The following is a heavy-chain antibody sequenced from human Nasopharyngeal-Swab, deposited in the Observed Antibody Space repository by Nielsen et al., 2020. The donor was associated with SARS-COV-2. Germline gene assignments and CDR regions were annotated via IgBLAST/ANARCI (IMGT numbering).Heavy chain of an antibody. CDR3: ARLEYYFDY. CDR1: GGSISSYY. CDR2: IYYSGST. V-gene: IGHV4-59*08. J-gene: IGHJ4*02. Sequence: SETLSLTCTVSGGSISSYYWSWIRQPPGKGLEWIGYIYYSGSTNYNPSLKGRVTISVDTSKNQFSLKLSPVTAADTAVYYCARLEYYFDYWGQGTLVTVSS.